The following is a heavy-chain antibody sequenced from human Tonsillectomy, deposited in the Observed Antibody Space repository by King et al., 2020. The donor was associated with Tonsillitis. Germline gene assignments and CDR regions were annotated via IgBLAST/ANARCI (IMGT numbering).Heavy chain of an antibody. J-gene: IGHJ4*02. V-gene: IGHV4-31*03. CDR3: ASTVTFFVFDF. Sequence: QLQESGPGLVRPSQTLSLTCTVSGGSISSGGYYWSWIRQHPGKGLEWIGDISFIESFYYIPTLRSRVTISLDTSKNPFSLNLTSVTAADTAVYYCASTVTFFVFDFWGQGTLVTVSS. D-gene: IGHD4-17*01. CDR1: GGSISSGGYY. CDR2: ISFIESF.